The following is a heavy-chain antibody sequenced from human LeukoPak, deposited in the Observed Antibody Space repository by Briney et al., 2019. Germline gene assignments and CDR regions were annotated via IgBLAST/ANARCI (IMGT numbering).Heavy chain of an antibody. V-gene: IGHV1-3*01. J-gene: IGHJ5*01. CDR3: ARILLRYCSITSCSFGF. D-gene: IGHD2-2*01. CDR2: INAGNGNT. CDR1: GYTFTSYA. Sequence: ASVKVSCKASGYTFTSYAMHWVCQAPGQRLEWMGWINAGNGNTKYSQKFQGRVTITRDTSASTAYMELSSLRSEDTAVYYCARILLRYCSITSCSFGFWGQGTLVTVSS.